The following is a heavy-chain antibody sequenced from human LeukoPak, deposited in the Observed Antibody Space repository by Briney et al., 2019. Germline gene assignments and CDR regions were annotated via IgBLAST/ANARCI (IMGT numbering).Heavy chain of an antibody. D-gene: IGHD3-22*01. Sequence: GASVKVSCKASGYTFTGYYMHWVRQAPGQGLEWMGWINPNSGGTNYAQKFQGRVTMTRDTSISTAYMELSRLRSDDTAVYYCARARGYYDSSGYRLPGGPDYWGQGTLVTVSS. J-gene: IGHJ4*02. CDR2: INPNSGGT. CDR3: ARARGYYDSSGYRLPGGPDY. CDR1: GYTFTGYY. V-gene: IGHV1-2*02.